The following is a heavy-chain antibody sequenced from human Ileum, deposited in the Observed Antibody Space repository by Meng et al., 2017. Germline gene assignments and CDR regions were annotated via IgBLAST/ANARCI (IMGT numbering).Heavy chain of an antibody. J-gene: IGHJ4*02. CDR1: GFTFSYYW. Sequence: GGSLRLSCAASGFTFSYYWMTWIRQVPGGGLEWLGNINQDGSVKYSPDSVKGRFTVSRDNAKNSLYLQMSSLRADDTAMYYCAREDGYNTFHFCGQGTLVTVSS. CDR3: AREDGYNTFHF. D-gene: IGHD3-10*01. CDR2: INQDGSVK. V-gene: IGHV3-7*01.